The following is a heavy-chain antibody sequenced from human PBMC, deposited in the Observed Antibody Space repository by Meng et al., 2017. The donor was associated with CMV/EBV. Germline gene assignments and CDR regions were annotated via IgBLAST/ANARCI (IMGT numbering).Heavy chain of an antibody. CDR2: IKQDGSEK. D-gene: IGHD2-2*02. Sequence: GGSLRLSCAASGFTFSSYWMSWVRQAPGKGLEWVANIKQDGSEKYYVDSVKGRITISRDNAKNSLYLQMNSLRAEDTAVYYCAREDCSSTSCYTGYYGMDVWGQGTTVTVSS. V-gene: IGHV3-7*01. CDR1: GFTFSSYW. CDR3: AREDCSSTSCYTGYYGMDV. J-gene: IGHJ6*02.